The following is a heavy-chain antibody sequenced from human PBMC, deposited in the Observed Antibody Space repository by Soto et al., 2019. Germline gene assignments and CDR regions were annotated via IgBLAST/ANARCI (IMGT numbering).Heavy chain of an antibody. V-gene: IGHV3-23*01. J-gene: IGHJ1*01. Sequence: EVQLLQSGGGLAQPGTSLRLSCAASGFTFMYYAMTWVRQAPGKGLEWVSTISGSGDKTDYADSVKGRFRVSRDNSKDTLYLQMDSLRADDTALYYCARESKWYGGQYFQDWGQGNLVTVSS. CDR3: ARESKWYGGQYFQD. D-gene: IGHD2-8*01. CDR1: GFTFMYYA. CDR2: ISGSGDKT.